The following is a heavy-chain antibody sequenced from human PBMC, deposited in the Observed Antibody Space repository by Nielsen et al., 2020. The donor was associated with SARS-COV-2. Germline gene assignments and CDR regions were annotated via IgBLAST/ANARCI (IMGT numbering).Heavy chain of an antibody. Sequence: SETLSLTCAVSRGSISIGYYSWSWIRQPPWKGLEWIGYIYYSGSTNYNPSLKSRVTLSVDTSKNQFSLKLTSVTAADTAVYYCASYYDFWSGYYTMGAFDIWGQGTMVTVSS. CDR2: IYYSGST. J-gene: IGHJ3*02. CDR3: ASYYDFWSGYYTMGAFDI. V-gene: IGHV4-61*01. CDR1: RGSISIGYYS. D-gene: IGHD3-3*01.